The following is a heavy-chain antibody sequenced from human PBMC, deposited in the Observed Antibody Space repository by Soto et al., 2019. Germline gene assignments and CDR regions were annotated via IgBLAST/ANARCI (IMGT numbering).Heavy chain of an antibody. Sequence: QEQLVQSAAEVKKPGASVKVSCMTSGYTFNDYEINWVRQATGQGLEWIGWINPNSGETGSAQRVQGRVTMTTSSSLRKAYLELSSLTSDDTAVYYCARIAMPARPRWYNWFDPWGQGTLVTVSS. D-gene: IGHD2-2*01. CDR2: INPNSGET. J-gene: IGHJ5*02. CDR1: GYTFNDYE. CDR3: ARIAMPARPRWYNWFDP. V-gene: IGHV1-8*02.